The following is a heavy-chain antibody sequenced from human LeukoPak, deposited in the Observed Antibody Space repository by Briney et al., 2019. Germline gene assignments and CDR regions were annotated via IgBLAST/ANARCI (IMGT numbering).Heavy chain of an antibody. D-gene: IGHD4-23*01. CDR1: GFTFSSYG. CDR3: AKDRATVVLFDY. V-gene: IGHV3-30*18. CDR2: ISYDGSNK. J-gene: IGHJ4*02. Sequence: PGGSLRLSCAASGFTFSSYGMHWVRQAPGKGLEWVAVISYDGSNKYYADSVKGRFTISRDNSKNTLYLQMNSLRAEDTAVYYCAKDRATVVLFDYWGQGTLVTVSS.